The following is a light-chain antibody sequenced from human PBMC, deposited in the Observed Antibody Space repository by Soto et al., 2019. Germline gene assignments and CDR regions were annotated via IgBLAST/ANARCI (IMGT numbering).Light chain of an antibody. CDR1: SSNIGTRYD. Sequence: QSVLTQPPSVSGAPGQRVTISCTGSSSNIGTRYDVHWYQQLPGTAPKLLIYGNTNRPSGVPDRFSGSKSGTSASLAITGLQAEDEADYYCQSYDSSLSSGVFGGGTKVTVL. CDR3: QSYDSSLSSGV. J-gene: IGLJ3*02. V-gene: IGLV1-40*01. CDR2: GNT.